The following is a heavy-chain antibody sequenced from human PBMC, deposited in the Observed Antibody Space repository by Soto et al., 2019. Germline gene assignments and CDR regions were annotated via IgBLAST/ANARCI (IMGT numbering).Heavy chain of an antibody. CDR1: GFTFSSYA. CDR3: AKDTVYYYGSGSSYNWFDP. Sequence: GGSLRLSCAASGFTFSSYAMSWVRQAPGKGLEWVSAISGSGGSTYYADSVKGRFTISRDNSKNTLYLQMNSLRAEDTAVYYCAKDTVYYYGSGSSYNWFDPWGQGTLVT. J-gene: IGHJ5*02. D-gene: IGHD3-10*01. V-gene: IGHV3-23*01. CDR2: ISGSGGST.